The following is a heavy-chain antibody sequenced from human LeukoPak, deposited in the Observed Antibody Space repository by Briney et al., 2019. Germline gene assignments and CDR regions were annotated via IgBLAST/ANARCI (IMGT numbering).Heavy chain of an antibody. CDR2: IYQSGST. Sequence: SETLSLTCAVSGYPISSGYYWGWIRQPPGKGLEWIGTIYQSGSTYYNPSLKSRVTISVDTSENQLSLKLTSVTAADPAVYYCARTGTGNYFDYWGQGTLVTVSS. D-gene: IGHD1-14*01. V-gene: IGHV4-38-2*01. CDR1: GYPISSGYY. J-gene: IGHJ4*02. CDR3: ARTGTGNYFDY.